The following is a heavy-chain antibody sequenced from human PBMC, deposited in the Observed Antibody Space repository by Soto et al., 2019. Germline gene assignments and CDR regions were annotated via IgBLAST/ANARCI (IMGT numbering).Heavy chain of an antibody. CDR3: AEALTTVSKYYFDY. D-gene: IGHD4-17*01. CDR1: GFTFSNYA. Sequence: GSLRPACAASGFTFSNYAMSGVRQAPGKGLEWVSVISGSGGSIYYADSVKGRFTISRDNSKNTLYLQMNSLRVEDTAVYYCAEALTTVSKYYFDYWGQGTLVTVYS. J-gene: IGHJ4*02. V-gene: IGHV3-23*01. CDR2: ISGSGGSI.